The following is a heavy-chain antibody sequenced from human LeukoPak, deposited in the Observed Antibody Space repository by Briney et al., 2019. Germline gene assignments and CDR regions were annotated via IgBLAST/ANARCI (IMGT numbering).Heavy chain of an antibody. V-gene: IGHV4-4*07. CDR2: IYTSGST. J-gene: IGHJ3*01. Sequence: SETLSLTCTVSGGSISSYYWSWIRQPAGKGLEWIGRIYTSGSTNCNPSLKSRVTMSVDTSKNQFSLKLSSVTAADTAVYYCARERAYYYDSSGSPSPVWGQGTMVTVSS. CDR1: GGSISSYY. CDR3: ARERAYYYDSSGSPSPV. D-gene: IGHD3-22*01.